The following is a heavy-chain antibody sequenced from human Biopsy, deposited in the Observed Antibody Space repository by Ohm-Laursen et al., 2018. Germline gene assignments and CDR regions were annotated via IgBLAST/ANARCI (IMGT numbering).Heavy chain of an antibody. CDR2: INPKSGDT. D-gene: IGHD2-2*01. J-gene: IGHJ2*01. Sequence: ATVKISCKPSGYTFTAFSVRWLRQAPGQGLEWMGWINPKSGDTDYPQNFQGRVSMTRDTSISTAYMDLSRLRSDDTAVYYCARGRRHCSGTCSRWYFDLWGRGTLVTVSS. V-gene: IGHV1-2*02. CDR3: ARGRRHCSGTCSRWYFDL. CDR1: GYTFTAFS.